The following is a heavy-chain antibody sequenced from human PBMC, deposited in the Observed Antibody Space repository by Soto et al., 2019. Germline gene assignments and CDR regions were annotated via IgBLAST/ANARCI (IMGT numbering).Heavy chain of an antibody. CDR3: ARHCITMIVVVEDAFDI. CDR2: IYYSGST. CDR1: GGSISSSSYY. J-gene: IGHJ3*02. V-gene: IGHV4-39*01. Sequence: PSETLSLTCTVSGGSISSSSYYWGWIRQPPGKGLEWIGSIYYSGSTYYNPSLKSRVTISVDTSKNQFSLKLSSVTAADTAVYYCARHCITMIVVVEDAFDIWGQGTMVTVSS. D-gene: IGHD3-22*01.